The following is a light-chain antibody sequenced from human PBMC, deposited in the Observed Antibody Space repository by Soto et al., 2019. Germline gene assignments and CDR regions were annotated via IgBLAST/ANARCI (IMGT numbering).Light chain of an antibody. J-gene: IGKJ1*01. CDR3: QQSYSSPPT. CDR2: AAS. CDR1: QSISNH. V-gene: IGKV1-39*01. Sequence: IHMTQSPSSLSASVEDRVIITCRASQSISNHLNWYQQKPGKAPKLLIFAASSLQSGVPSRFSGSRSGPDFTLTISSLQPEDFATYYCQQSYSSPPTFGQGTKVDI.